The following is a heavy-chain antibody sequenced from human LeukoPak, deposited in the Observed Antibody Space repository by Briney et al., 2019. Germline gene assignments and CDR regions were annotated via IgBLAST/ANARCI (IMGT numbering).Heavy chain of an antibody. D-gene: IGHD3-9*01. V-gene: IGHV4-59*01. CDR3: AREGLTGSWGFDY. J-gene: IGHJ4*02. CDR1: GGSISSYY. Sequence: SETLSLTCTVSGGSISSYYWSWIRQPPGKGLEWIGYIHYSGSTNYNPSLKSRVTISVDTSKNQFSLKLSSVTAADTAVYYCAREGLTGSWGFDYWGQGTLVTVSS. CDR2: IHYSGST.